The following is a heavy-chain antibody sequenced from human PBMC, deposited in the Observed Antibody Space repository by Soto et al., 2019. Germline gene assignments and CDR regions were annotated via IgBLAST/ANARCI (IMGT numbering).Heavy chain of an antibody. J-gene: IGHJ4*02. CDR3: ARGQGGKYYYDSSGQGHYFDY. D-gene: IGHD3-22*01. Sequence: SEPLSLTCAVYGGSISSSNWWSWVRQPPGKGLEWIGEIYHSGSTNYNPSLKSRVTISVDKSKNQFSLKLSSVTAADTAVYYCARGQGGKYYYDSSGQGHYFDYWGQGTLVTVSS. CDR1: GGSISSSNW. V-gene: IGHV4-4*02. CDR2: IYHSGST.